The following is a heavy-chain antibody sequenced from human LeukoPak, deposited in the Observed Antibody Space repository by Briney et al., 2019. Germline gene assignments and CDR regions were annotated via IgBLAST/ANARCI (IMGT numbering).Heavy chain of an antibody. V-gene: IGHV4-34*01. CDR2: INHSGST. CDR3: ARYDGYLDY. CDR1: GGSFSGYY. Sequence: SETLSLTCAVYGGSFSGYYWSWIRQPPGKGLEWIGEINHSGSTNYNPSLKSRVTISVDTSKNQFSLKLSSVTAADTTVYYCARYDGYLDYWGQGTLVTVSS. J-gene: IGHJ4*02. D-gene: IGHD1-1*01.